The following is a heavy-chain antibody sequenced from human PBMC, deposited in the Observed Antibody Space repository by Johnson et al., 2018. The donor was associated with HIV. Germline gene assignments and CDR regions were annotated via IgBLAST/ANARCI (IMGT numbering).Heavy chain of an antibody. CDR3: ASLVGDTYLNAFDI. Sequence: VQLVESGGGLVQPGGSLRFSCAASGFTFKSYWMRWVRQAPGKGLEWVANIKPDGSEKYYVDSVKGRFTISRGNAQNSLYLQMNTLRAEDTAVYYCASLVGDTYLNAFDIWGQGTMVTVSS. CDR1: GFTFKSYW. D-gene: IGHD1-26*01. J-gene: IGHJ3*02. CDR2: IKPDGSEK. V-gene: IGHV3-7*01.